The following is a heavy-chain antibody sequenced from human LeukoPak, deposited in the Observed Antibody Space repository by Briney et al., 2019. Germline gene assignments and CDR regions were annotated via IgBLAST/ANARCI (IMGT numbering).Heavy chain of an antibody. Sequence: GASVKVSCKASGGTFSSYAISWVRQAPGQGLEWMGGIIPIFGTANYALKFQGRVTITTDESTSTAYMELSSLRSEDTAVYYCARGPEGTVTPLSPGDYWGQGTLVTVSS. D-gene: IGHD4-11*01. V-gene: IGHV1-69*05. CDR3: ARGPEGTVTPLSPGDY. J-gene: IGHJ4*02. CDR1: GGTFSSYA. CDR2: IIPIFGTA.